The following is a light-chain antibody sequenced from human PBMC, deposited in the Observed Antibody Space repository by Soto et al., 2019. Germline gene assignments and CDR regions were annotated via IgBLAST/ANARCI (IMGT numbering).Light chain of an antibody. Sequence: QSVLTQPPSVSGAPGQRVTISCTGSSSNIGACYDVHWYQQLPGTAPKLLIYGTSNRPSGVPDRFSGSKSGTSASLAITGLQAEDEADYYCQSYDSSLSVVFGGGTKLTVL. J-gene: IGLJ2*01. CDR3: QSYDSSLSVV. CDR2: GTS. V-gene: IGLV1-40*01. CDR1: SSNIGACYD.